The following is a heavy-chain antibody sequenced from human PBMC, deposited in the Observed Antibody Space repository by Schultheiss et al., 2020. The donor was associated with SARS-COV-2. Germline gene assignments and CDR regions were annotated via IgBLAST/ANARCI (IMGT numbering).Heavy chain of an antibody. J-gene: IGHJ5*02. CDR1: GYTFTSYG. CDR2: ISGDNGQT. CDR3: AKDRRIGMSGFRFDA. D-gene: IGHD6-19*01. Sequence: ASVKVSCKASGYTFTSYGISWVRQAPGQGLEWLGWISGDNGQTDYRQKVQGRLTMTTDTSTSTAYMELRSLTSDDTAIYYCAKDRRIGMSGFRFDAWGQGTLVTVSS. V-gene: IGHV1-18*01.